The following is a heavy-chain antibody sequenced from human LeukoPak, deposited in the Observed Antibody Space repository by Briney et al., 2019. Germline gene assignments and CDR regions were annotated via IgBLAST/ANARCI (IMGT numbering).Heavy chain of an antibody. D-gene: IGHD3-10*01. CDR1: GFTFSSYA. CDR2: ISGSGGST. CDR3: AKDLAPGSYYSPNWFDP. V-gene: IGHV3-23*01. Sequence: GGSLRLSCAASGFTFSSYAMSWVRQAPGKGLEWVSAISGSGGSTYYADSVKGRFTISRDNFKNTLYLQMNSLGAEDTAVYYCAKDLAPGSYYSPNWFDPWGQGTLVTVSS. J-gene: IGHJ5*02.